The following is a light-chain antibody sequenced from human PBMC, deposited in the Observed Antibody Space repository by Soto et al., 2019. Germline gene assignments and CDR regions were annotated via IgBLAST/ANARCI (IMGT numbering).Light chain of an antibody. Sequence: SYELTQSPSVSVSPGQTASITCSGDKLGERYVSWYQQTPGQSPLLVIYQDNNRPSGIPERFSGSNAANTATLTISGTQTEDEADYYCQVWDGNTVLFGGGTKLTVL. CDR1: KLGERY. CDR3: QVWDGNTVL. V-gene: IGLV3-1*01. CDR2: QDN. J-gene: IGLJ2*01.